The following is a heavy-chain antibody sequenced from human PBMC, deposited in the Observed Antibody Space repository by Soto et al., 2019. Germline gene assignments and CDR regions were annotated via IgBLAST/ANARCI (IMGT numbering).Heavy chain of an antibody. CDR3: ARDASPSSSSWYYLVS. CDR1: GFTFQSHW. CDR2: TNQDGSGR. J-gene: IGHJ4*02. Sequence: EVQLVESGGGLVQPGGSLRLSCAASGFTFQSHWMHWLRQAPGKGLEWVANTNQDGSGRYYAASLKGRFTISRDNAKNSLYLQMNSLTADDTAVYFCARDASPSSSSWYYLVSWGQGTLVTVSS. V-gene: IGHV3-7*01. D-gene: IGHD6-13*01.